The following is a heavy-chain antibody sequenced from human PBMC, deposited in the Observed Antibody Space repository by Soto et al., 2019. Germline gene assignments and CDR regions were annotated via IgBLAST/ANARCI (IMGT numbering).Heavy chain of an antibody. CDR1: GFTFSSYA. CDR2: ISGSGGST. J-gene: IGHJ4*02. Sequence: GGSLRLSCAASGFTFSSYAMSWARRAPQKGPRWVSDISGSGGSTYYADSVKGRFTISRDKSKNTLYLQMNSLRAEDTAVYYCAKSHYYDSSGYYFRGYFDYWGQGTLVTVSS. V-gene: IGHV3-23*01. D-gene: IGHD3-22*01. CDR3: AKSHYYDSSGYYFRGYFDY.